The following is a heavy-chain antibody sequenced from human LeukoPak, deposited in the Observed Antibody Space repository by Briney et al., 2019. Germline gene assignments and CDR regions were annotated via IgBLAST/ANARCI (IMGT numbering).Heavy chain of an antibody. Sequence: GGSLRLSCSASGFTFNNYPMHWVRQAPGKGLEHVSVISGNGDNTYYSDSVKGRFTVSRDNAKNSLYLQMNSLRDEDTAVYYCAGPLRGGGWYMFWGQGTLVTVSS. D-gene: IGHD6-19*01. CDR3: AGPLRGGGWYMF. CDR2: ISGNGDNT. J-gene: IGHJ4*02. V-gene: IGHV3-64*04. CDR1: GFTFNNYP.